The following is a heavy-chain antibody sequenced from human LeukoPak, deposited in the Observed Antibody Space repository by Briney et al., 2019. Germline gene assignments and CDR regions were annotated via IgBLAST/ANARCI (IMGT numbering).Heavy chain of an antibody. Sequence: GGSLRLSCTASGFPFGGYAMSWVRDAPGAGLEWVSSISGGSEDTYHAAAVKGRFTMSRYNAKGALYLEMDGLRGDGTAVYCCARTIAQYSNGWLYFFLGLDVWGQGTTVTVSS. CDR2: ISGGSEDT. V-gene: IGHV3-23*01. CDR3: ARTIAQYSNGWLYFFLGLDV. CDR1: GFPFGGYA. J-gene: IGHJ6*02. D-gene: IGHD1-7*01.